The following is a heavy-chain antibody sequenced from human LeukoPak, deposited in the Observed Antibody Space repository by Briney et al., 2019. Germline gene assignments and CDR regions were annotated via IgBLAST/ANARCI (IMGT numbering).Heavy chain of an antibody. CDR3: ARAGETIFGAPNWFDP. D-gene: IGHD3-3*01. Sequence: ASVKVSCKASGYTFTSYGISWVRQAPGQGLEWMGWISAYNGNTNYAQKLQGRVTMTTDTSTSTAYMELRSLRSDDTAVYYCARAGETIFGAPNWFDPWGQGTLVTVSS. J-gene: IGHJ5*02. V-gene: IGHV1-18*01. CDR2: ISAYNGNT. CDR1: GYTFTSYG.